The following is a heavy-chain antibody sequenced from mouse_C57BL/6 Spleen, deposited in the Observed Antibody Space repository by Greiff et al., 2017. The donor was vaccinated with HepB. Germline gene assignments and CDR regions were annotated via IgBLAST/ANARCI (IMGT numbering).Heavy chain of an antibody. D-gene: IGHD3-2*02. Sequence: QVHVKQSGPGLVQPSQSLSITCTVSGFSLTSYGVHWVRQSPGKGLEWLGVIWSGGSTDYNAAFISRLSISKDNSKSQVFFKMNSLQADDTAIYYGASPRQLRLHGGFAYWGQGTLVTVSA. J-gene: IGHJ3*01. CDR1: GFSLTSYG. CDR2: IWSGGST. V-gene: IGHV2-2*01. CDR3: ASPRQLRLHGGFAY.